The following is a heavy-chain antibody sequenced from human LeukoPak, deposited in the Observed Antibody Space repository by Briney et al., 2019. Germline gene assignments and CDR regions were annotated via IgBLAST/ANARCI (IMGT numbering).Heavy chain of an antibody. J-gene: IGHJ6*03. D-gene: IGHD2-15*01. Sequence: SETLSLTCTVSGGSISSSSYYWGWIRQPPGKGLEWIGSIYYSGSTYYNPSLKSRVTISVDTSKNQFSLKLSSVTAADTAVYYCARCVGYCSGGSCYVRYYYYYYMDVWGKGTTVTISS. CDR2: IYYSGST. CDR1: GGSISSSSYY. CDR3: ARCVGYCSGGSCYVRYYYYYYMDV. V-gene: IGHV4-39*01.